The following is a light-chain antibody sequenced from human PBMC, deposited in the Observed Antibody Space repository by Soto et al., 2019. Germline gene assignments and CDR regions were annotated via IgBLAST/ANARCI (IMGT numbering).Light chain of an antibody. CDR1: TSNIGSNA. CDR2: RDD. Sequence: QLVLTQPPSASETPGQRVTISCSGGTSNIGSNAVSWYQQLPGMGPNLLISRDDQRPSGVPDRFSGSKSGTSASLAISGLQSEDEADYYCAAWDDSLNGYVFGDGTKLTVL. V-gene: IGLV1-44*01. CDR3: AAWDDSLNGYV. J-gene: IGLJ1*01.